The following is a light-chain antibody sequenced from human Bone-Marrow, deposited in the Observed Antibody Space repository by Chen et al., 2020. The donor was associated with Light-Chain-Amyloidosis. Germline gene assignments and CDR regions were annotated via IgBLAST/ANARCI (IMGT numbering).Light chain of an antibody. CDR3: QSADSSGTYEVI. CDR2: RDT. Sequence: SYELTQPPSVSVSPGHTARITCSGDDLPTKYAYWYQQKPGQAPVLVIHRDTERPSGISERFSGSRSGTTATLTISGVQAEDEADYHCQSADSSGTYEVIFGGGTKLTVL. J-gene: IGLJ2*01. V-gene: IGLV3-25*03. CDR1: DLPTKY.